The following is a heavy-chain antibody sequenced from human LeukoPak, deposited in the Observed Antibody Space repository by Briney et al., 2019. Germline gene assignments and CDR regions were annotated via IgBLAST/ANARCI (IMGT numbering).Heavy chain of an antibody. J-gene: IGHJ4*02. CDR3: ARDNAGYDY. CDR1: GFTFSDYT. D-gene: IGHD5-12*01. CDR2: ITCSSSPI. Sequence: SGGSLRLSCAASGFTFSDYTMNWVRQAPGKGLEWLSYITCSSSPIYYADSVKGRFTTSRDNAKNSLYLQMNSLRAEDTAVYYCARDNAGYDYWGQGTLVTVSS. V-gene: IGHV3-48*01.